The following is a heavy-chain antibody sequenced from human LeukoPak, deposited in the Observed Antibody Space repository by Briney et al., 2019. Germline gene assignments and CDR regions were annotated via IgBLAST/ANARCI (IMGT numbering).Heavy chain of an antibody. J-gene: IGHJ4*02. V-gene: IGHV3-13*01. Sequence: AGGSLRLSCAASGFTFSSYDMHWVRQATGKGLEWVSAIGSAGDTYYPGSVKGRFTISGENAKNSLYLQMNSLRAGDTAVYYCARGTMVRGVITLFDYWGQGTLVTVSS. CDR1: GFTFSSYD. D-gene: IGHD3-10*01. CDR3: ARGTMVRGVITLFDY. CDR2: IGSAGDT.